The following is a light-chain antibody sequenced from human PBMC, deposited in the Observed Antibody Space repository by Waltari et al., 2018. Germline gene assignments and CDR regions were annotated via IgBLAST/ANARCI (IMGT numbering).Light chain of an antibody. CDR3: QQYNNWPPGDT. CDR1: QTIRTN. Sequence: DTATLSCRASQTIRTNLAWYQHKPGQAPRLLIHGASTRAPGIPARFSGSGSGTEFTLTISSLQSEDSAVYYCQQYNNWPPGDTFGQGTRLEVK. J-gene: IGKJ2*01. CDR2: GAS. V-gene: IGKV3-15*01.